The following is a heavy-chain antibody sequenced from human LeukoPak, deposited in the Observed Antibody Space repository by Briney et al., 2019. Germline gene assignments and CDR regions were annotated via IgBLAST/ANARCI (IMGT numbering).Heavy chain of an antibody. V-gene: IGHV3-23*01. CDR2: ISGSGGST. Sequence: GGSLRLSCAASGFTFRSYAMSWVRQAPGKGLEWVSAISGSGGSTYYADSVKGRFTISRDSSKNTLYLQMNSLRAEDTSVYYCAKDLRSSADSKMGAADYWGQGTLVTVSS. J-gene: IGHJ4*02. CDR3: AKDLRSSADSKMGAADY. CDR1: GFTFRSYA. D-gene: IGHD1-26*01.